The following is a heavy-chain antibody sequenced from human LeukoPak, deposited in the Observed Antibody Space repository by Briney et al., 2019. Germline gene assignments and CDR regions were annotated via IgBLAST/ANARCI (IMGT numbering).Heavy chain of an antibody. Sequence: ASVKVSCKASGYTFTGYYMHWVRQAPGQGLEWMGWINPNSGGTNYAQKFQGRVTMTRDTSIGTAYMELSRLRSDDTAVYYCATSGSGYYLYADYWGQGTLVTVSS. CDR1: GYTFTGYY. D-gene: IGHD3-22*01. J-gene: IGHJ4*02. CDR2: INPNSGGT. V-gene: IGHV1-2*02. CDR3: ATSGSGYYLYADY.